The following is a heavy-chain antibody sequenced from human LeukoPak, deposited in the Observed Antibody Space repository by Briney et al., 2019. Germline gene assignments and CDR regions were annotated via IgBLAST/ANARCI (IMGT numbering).Heavy chain of an antibody. V-gene: IGHV1-46*01. Sequence: ASVKVSCKASGYTFTSYYMHWVRQAPGQGLEWMGIINPSGGSTSYAQKFQGRVTMTRDTSTSTVYMELSSLRSEDTAVYYCARTVWSGILQISYSMDVWGQGTTVTVSS. CDR3: ARTVWSGILQISYSMDV. D-gene: IGHD3-3*01. CDR1: GYTFTSYY. J-gene: IGHJ6*02. CDR2: INPSGGST.